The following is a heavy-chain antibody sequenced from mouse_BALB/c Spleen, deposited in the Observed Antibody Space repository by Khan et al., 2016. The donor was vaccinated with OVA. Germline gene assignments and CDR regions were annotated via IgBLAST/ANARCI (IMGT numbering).Heavy chain of an antibody. Sequence: VQLQQSGPGLVKPSQSLSLTCTVTGYSITSGYGLNWIRQFPGNKLEWMGYISYSGSTNYNPSLKSRISITRDTSKNQFFLQLNSVTTEDTATYYCARTARIKYWGQGTTLTVSS. CDR3: ARTARIKY. D-gene: IGHD1-2*01. V-gene: IGHV3-2*02. CDR2: ISYSGST. CDR1: GYSITSGYG. J-gene: IGHJ2*01.